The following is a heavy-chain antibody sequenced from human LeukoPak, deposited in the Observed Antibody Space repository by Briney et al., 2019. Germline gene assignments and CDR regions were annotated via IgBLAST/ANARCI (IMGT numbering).Heavy chain of an antibody. Sequence: SETLSLTCTVSGGSISTYYWSWIRQPPGKGLEWIGYVSNSGTTNCNPPLKSRVTISVDTSKNQFSLKLSSVTAADTAVYYCARVGSFCMDVWGKGTTVTVSS. CDR1: GGSISTYY. J-gene: IGHJ6*03. CDR3: ARVGSFCMDV. V-gene: IGHV4-59*01. CDR2: VSNSGTT.